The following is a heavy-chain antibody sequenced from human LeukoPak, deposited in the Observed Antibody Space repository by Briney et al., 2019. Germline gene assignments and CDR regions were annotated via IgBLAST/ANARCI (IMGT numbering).Heavy chain of an antibody. CDR2: ISSSGTTI. CDR1: GITFSNYE. J-gene: IGHJ4*02. CDR3: ARGYCSGGSCYGGDY. V-gene: IGHV3-48*03. D-gene: IGHD2-15*01. Sequence: PGGSLRLSCAASGITFSNYEMNWVRQAPGKGLEWVSYISSSGTTIYYAERRFTISRDNAKNSLYLLMNSLRAEDTAIYYCARGYCSGGSCYGGDYWGQGTLVTVSS.